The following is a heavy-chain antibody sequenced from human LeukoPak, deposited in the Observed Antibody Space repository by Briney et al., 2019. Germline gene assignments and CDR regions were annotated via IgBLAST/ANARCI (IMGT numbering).Heavy chain of an antibody. J-gene: IGHJ3*02. Sequence: PSQTLSLTCTVSAGSINSGDYYWSWIRQPAGKGLEWIGRIYSPGTNYNYNPSVKSRVTISIDTSKNQFSLKLTSVTAADTAVYYCARGIGTSYDSSRDAFDIWGQGTTVTVSS. CDR1: AGSINSGDYY. D-gene: IGHD3-22*01. CDR2: IYSPGT. CDR3: ARGIGTSYDSSRDAFDI. V-gene: IGHV4-61*02.